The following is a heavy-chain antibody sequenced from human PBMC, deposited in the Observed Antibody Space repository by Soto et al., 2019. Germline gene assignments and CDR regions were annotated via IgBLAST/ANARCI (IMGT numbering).Heavy chain of an antibody. J-gene: IGHJ6*02. CDR2: MSYDGSNK. CDR1: GFTFSSYG. D-gene: IGHD3-9*01. V-gene: IGHV3-30*03. Sequence: QVQLVESGGGVVQPGRSLRLSCAASGFTFSSYGMHWVRQAPGKGLEWVAVMSYDGSNKYYADSVKGRFTISRDNSKNTLYLQMNSLRAEDTAVYYCAREYYDILTGTYYYYYYGMDVWGLGTTVTVSS. CDR3: AREYYDILTGTYYYYYYGMDV.